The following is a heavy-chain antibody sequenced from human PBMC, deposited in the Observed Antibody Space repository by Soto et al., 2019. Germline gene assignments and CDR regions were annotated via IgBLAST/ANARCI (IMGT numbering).Heavy chain of an antibody. Sequence: SETLSLTCTVSGGSISSYYWSWIRQPPGKGLEWIGYIYYSGSTNYNPSLKSRVTISVDTSKNQFSLKLSSVTAADTAVYYCASLTRSGSYSDYHQGFDYWGQGTLVTVSS. CDR2: IYYSGST. CDR1: GGSISSYY. D-gene: IGHD3-10*01. CDR3: ASLTRSGSYSDYHQGFDY. J-gene: IGHJ4*02. V-gene: IGHV4-59*08.